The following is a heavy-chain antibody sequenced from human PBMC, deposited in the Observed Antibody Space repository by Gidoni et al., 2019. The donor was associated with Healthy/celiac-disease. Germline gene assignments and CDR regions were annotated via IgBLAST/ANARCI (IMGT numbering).Heavy chain of an antibody. CDR2: ISWNSGSI. J-gene: IGHJ4*02. V-gene: IGHV3-9*03. Sequence: EVQLVESGGGLVQPGRSLRLSCAASGFTFDDYAMHWVRQAPGKGLEWVSGISWNSGSIGYADSVKGRFTISRDNAKNSLYLQMNSLRAEDMALYYCAKGLARYYYDSSGYDYWGQGTLVTVSS. CDR1: GFTFDDYA. D-gene: IGHD3-22*01. CDR3: AKGLARYYYDSSGYDY.